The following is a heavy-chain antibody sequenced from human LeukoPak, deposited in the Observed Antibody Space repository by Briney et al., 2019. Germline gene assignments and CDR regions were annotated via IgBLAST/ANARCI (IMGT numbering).Heavy chain of an antibody. D-gene: IGHD4-23*01. Sequence: GGPLRLSCAASGFTFSSYAMSWVRQAPGKGLEWVSTLSGTGHSTYYADSVKGRFTISRDNSKNTLYLQMNSLRAEDTAVYYCAKAAQTTVVTMSFDYWGQGTLVTVSS. V-gene: IGHV3-23*01. CDR1: GFTFSSYA. CDR2: LSGTGHST. CDR3: AKAAQTTVVTMSFDY. J-gene: IGHJ4*02.